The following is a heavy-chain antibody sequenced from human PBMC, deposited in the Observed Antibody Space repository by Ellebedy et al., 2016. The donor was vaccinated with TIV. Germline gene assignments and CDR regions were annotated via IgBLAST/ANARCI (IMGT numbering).Heavy chain of an antibody. Sequence: PGGSLRLSCVASGFSFRSYWMSWVRQAPGKGLEWVANIYQDGSNQYYVDSVKGRFTVSRDNAQNSLYLQMKSLRVEDTAVYYCARRASYGDYAVQVNSWFDPWGQGTLVTVFS. J-gene: IGHJ5*02. V-gene: IGHV3-7*01. CDR3: ARRASYGDYAVQVNSWFDP. CDR2: IYQDGSNQ. CDR1: GFSFRSYW. D-gene: IGHD4-17*01.